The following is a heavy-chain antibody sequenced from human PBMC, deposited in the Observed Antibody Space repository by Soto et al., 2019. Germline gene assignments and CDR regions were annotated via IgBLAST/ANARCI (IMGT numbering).Heavy chain of an antibody. Sequence: QITLKESGPTLVKPTQTLTLTCTFSGFSLTTSGVGVGWIRQPPGKALEWLAVIYWDDDKRYSPSLKTRLTITKDTSKNQVVLTMTNMDPVDTATYYCAHGVGSGNSAYFQHWGQGTLVTVSS. V-gene: IGHV2-5*02. CDR3: AHGVGSGNSAYFQH. D-gene: IGHD3-3*01. CDR2: IYWDDDK. CDR1: GFSLTTSGVG. J-gene: IGHJ1*01.